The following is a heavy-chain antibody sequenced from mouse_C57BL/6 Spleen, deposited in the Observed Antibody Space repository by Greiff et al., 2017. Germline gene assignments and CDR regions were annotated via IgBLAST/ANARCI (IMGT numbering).Heavy chain of an antibody. J-gene: IGHJ4*01. Sequence: QVQLQQSGAELVRPGASVKLSCKASGYTFTDYYINWVKQRPGQGLEWIARIYPGSGNTYYNEKFKGKATLTAEKSSSTAYMQLSSLTSEDSAVYFCDYSNYDAMDYWGQGTSVTVSS. V-gene: IGHV1-76*01. CDR3: DYSNYDAMDY. CDR2: IYPGSGNT. CDR1: GYTFTDYY. D-gene: IGHD2-5*01.